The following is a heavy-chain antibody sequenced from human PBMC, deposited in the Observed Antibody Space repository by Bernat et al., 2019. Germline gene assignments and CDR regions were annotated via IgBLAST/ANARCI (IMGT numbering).Heavy chain of an antibody. CDR2: IIPILGIA. V-gene: IGHV1-69*04. Sequence: QVQLVQSGAEVKKPGSSVKVSCKASGGTFSSYAISWVRQAPGQGLEWMGRIIPILGIANYAQKFQGRVTITADKSTSTAYMELSSLRSEDTAVYYCARDRGVTLHLPNWFDPWGQGTLVTVSS. CDR1: GGTFSSYA. CDR3: ARDRGVTLHLPNWFDP. D-gene: IGHD3-10*01. J-gene: IGHJ5*02.